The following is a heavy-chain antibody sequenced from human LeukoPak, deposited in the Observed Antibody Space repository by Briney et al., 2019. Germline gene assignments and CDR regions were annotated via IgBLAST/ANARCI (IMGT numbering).Heavy chain of an antibody. Sequence: GGSLRLSCAASGFTFSSYAMSWVRQAPGKGPEWVSAISGNGGSTYRADSVKGRFTISRDNSKNTLYLQMNSLRVEDTAVYYCAKGSSDWSGPTGVFDYWGQGTLVTGSS. CDR3: AKGSSDWSGPTGVFDY. J-gene: IGHJ4*02. CDR2: ISGNGGST. V-gene: IGHV3-23*01. CDR1: GFTFSSYA. D-gene: IGHD6-19*01.